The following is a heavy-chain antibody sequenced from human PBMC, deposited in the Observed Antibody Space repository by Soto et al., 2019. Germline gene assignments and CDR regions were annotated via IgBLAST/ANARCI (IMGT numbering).Heavy chain of an antibody. CDR1: GASISASYYY. Sequence: PSETLSLTCVVSGASISASYYYCAWLRQSPGKGPEWIGSVFYTGFTSYNPSLESRVSVSVDTSKSQFSLKLSAVTAADTAVYYCATSQKGYNWNYFDHWGQGALVTVSS. J-gene: IGHJ4*02. V-gene: IGHV4-39*01. CDR2: VFYTGFT. D-gene: IGHD1-20*01. CDR3: ATSQKGYNWNYFDH.